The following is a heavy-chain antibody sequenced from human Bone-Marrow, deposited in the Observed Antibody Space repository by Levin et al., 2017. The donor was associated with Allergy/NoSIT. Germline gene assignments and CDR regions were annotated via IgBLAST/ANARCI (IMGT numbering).Heavy chain of an antibody. V-gene: IGHV1-8*01. CDR1: GHTFTSFD. Sequence: GGSLRLSCKTSGHTFTSFDINWVRQATGQGLEWMGWMYPNSDNAGYAQKFQGRVTTTRNTSISTAYMELSSLRSEDTAIYYCARGELGSGYLFDYWGQGTRVTVSS. J-gene: IGHJ4*02. CDR2: MYPNSDNA. CDR3: ARGELGSGYLFDY. D-gene: IGHD5-12*01.